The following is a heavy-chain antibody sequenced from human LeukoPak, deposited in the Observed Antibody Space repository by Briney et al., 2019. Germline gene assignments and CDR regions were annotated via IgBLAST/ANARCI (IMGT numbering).Heavy chain of an antibody. Sequence: GGSLRLSCAASGFTLSSYSMNWVRQAPGKGLERVSSISSSSSYRYYADSVKGRFTISRDNSKNTLYLQMNSLRAEDTAVYYCAKTSSGWYDFDYWGQGTLVTVSS. D-gene: IGHD6-19*01. CDR1: GFTLSSYS. CDR3: AKTSSGWYDFDY. J-gene: IGHJ4*02. CDR2: ISSSSSYR. V-gene: IGHV3-21*04.